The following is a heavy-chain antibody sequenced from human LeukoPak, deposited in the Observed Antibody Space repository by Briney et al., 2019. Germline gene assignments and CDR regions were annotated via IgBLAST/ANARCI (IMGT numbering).Heavy chain of an antibody. CDR2: IKSKTDGGTT. V-gene: IGHV3-15*01. D-gene: IGHD1-26*01. CDR1: GFTFSNAW. CDR3: TTEPIVGATTADY. Sequence: GGSLRLSCAASGFTFSNAWMSWGRQAPGKGLEWGDRIKSKTDGGTTDYAAPVKGRFTISRDDSKNTLYLQMNRLKTEDTAVYYCTTEPIVGATTADYWGQGTLVTVSS. J-gene: IGHJ4*02.